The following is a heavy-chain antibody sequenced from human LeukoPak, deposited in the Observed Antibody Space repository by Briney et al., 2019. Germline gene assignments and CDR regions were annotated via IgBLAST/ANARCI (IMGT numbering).Heavy chain of an antibody. J-gene: IGHJ4*02. CDR2: INPNSGGT. V-gene: IGHV1-2*02. CDR1: GYTFTGYY. CDR3: ARGGDMLRGVDFDY. Sequence: ASVKVSCKASGYTFTGYYMHWVRQAPGQGREWMGWINPNSGGTNYAQKFQGRVTMTRDTSISTAYMELSRLRSDDTAVYYCARGGDMLRGVDFDYWGQGTLVTVSS. D-gene: IGHD3-10*01.